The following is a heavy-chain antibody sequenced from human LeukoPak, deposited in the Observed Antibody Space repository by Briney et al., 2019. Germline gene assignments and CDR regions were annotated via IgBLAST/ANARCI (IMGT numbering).Heavy chain of an antibody. V-gene: IGHV3-21*01. J-gene: IGHJ4*02. D-gene: IGHD3-10*01. Sequence: GGSLRLSCAASGFTFSNYSMKWVRQAPGKGLEWVSSISSSSSYMYYADSVKGRFTISRDNAKNSLYLQMNSLRAEDTAVYYCARDPSGGDYWGQGTLVTVSS. CDR1: GFTFSNYS. CDR2: ISSSSSYM. CDR3: ARDPSGGDY.